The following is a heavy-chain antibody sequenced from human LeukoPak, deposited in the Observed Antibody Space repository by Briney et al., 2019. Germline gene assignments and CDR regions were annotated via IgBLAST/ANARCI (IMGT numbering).Heavy chain of an antibody. D-gene: IGHD4-17*01. CDR3: TTRIMTTVTTADY. CDR2: IKSKTDGGTT. Sequence: GGSLGPSVAASGFTFINPWMTWVGRPPGKGRNWVGRIKSKTDGGTTDYAAPVKGRFTISRDDSKNTLYLQMNSLKTEDTAVYYCTTRIMTTVTTADYWGQGTLVTVSS. J-gene: IGHJ4*02. CDR1: GFTFINPW. V-gene: IGHV3-15*01.